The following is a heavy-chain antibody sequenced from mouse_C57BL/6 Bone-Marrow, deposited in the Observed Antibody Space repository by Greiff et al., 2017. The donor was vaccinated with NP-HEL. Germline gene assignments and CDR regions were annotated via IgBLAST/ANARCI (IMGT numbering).Heavy chain of an antibody. V-gene: IGHV1-80*01. Sequence: QVQLQQSGAELVKPGASVKISCKASGYAFSSYWMNWVKQRPGKGLEWIGQIYPGDGDTNYNGKFKGKATLTADKSSSTAYMQLSSLTSEDSAVYFCAREDYGGYYAMDYWGQGTSVTVSS. D-gene: IGHD1-1*01. CDR1: GYAFSSYW. CDR3: AREDYGGYYAMDY. J-gene: IGHJ4*01. CDR2: IYPGDGDT.